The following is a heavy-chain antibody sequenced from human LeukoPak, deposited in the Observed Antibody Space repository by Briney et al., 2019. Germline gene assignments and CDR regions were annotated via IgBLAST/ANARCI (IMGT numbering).Heavy chain of an antibody. CDR1: GFTFSSYA. CDR3: ARDPELLWFGEDYYFDY. J-gene: IGHJ4*02. CDR2: ISGSGGST. V-gene: IGHV3-23*01. D-gene: IGHD3-10*01. Sequence: GGSLRLSCAASGFTFSSYAMSWVRQAPGKGLEWVSAISGSGGSTYYADSVKGRFTISRDNSKNTLYLQMNSLRAEDTAVYYCARDPELLWFGEDYYFDYWGQGTLVTVSS.